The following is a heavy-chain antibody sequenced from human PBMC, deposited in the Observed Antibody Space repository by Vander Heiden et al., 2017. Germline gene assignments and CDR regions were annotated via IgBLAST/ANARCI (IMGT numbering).Heavy chain of an antibody. CDR2: INPNNGDT. J-gene: IGHJ3*01. Sequence: VQSGAEVKKPGASVKVSCKASGYPFSGYYVHWVRQAPGQGLEWMGWINPNNGDTNYAQKFQGRCTMTRDTSISTAYMESSRLRSDDTALYFCARGNAYTKGDVLDLWGQGTVVTVSS. D-gene: IGHD4-4*01. V-gene: IGHV1-2*02. CDR3: ARGNAYTKGDVLDL. CDR1: GYPFSGYY.